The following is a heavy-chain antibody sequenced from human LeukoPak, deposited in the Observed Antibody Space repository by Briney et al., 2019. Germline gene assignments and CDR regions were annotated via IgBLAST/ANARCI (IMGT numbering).Heavy chain of an antibody. CDR1: GDTFSSYT. Sequence: GASVKVSCKAAGDTFSSYTISWVRQAPGQWLEWMGRIIPILGIANYAQKFQGRVTITADKSTSTAYMELSSLRSEDTAVYYCAREKHDYVDNNCFDPWGQGTLVTVSS. CDR3: AREKHDYVDNNCFDP. D-gene: IGHD4-17*01. V-gene: IGHV1-69*04. CDR2: IIPILGIA. J-gene: IGHJ5*02.